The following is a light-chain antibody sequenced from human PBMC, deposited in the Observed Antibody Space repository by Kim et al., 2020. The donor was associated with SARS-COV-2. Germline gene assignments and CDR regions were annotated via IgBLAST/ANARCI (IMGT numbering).Light chain of an antibody. J-gene: IGKJ1*01. V-gene: IGKV3-15*01. Sequence: EIVMAQSPATLSVSPGERATLSCRASQSVSSNLAWYQQKPGQAPRLLIYGASTRATAIPARFSGSGSGTEFTLTISSLQSEDFAVYYCQQYDNWPRTFGQGTEVEIK. CDR2: GAS. CDR3: QQYDNWPRT. CDR1: QSVSSN.